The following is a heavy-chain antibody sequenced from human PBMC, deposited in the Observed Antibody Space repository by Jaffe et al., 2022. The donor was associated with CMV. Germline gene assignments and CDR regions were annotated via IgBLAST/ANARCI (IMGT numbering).Heavy chain of an antibody. V-gene: IGHV3-33*01. CDR3: ARDDARYSYGLDY. CDR1: GFTFSSYG. CDR2: IWYDGSNK. J-gene: IGHJ4*02. Sequence: QVQLVESGGGVVQPGRSLRLSCAASGFTFSSYGMHWVRQAPGKGLEWVAVIWYDGSNKYYADSVKGRFTISRDNSKNTLYLQMNSLRAEDTAVYYCARDDARYSYGLDYWGQGTLVTVSS. D-gene: IGHD5-18*01.